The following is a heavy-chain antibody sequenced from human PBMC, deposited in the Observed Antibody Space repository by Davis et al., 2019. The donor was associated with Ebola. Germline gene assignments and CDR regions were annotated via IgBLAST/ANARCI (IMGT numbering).Heavy chain of an antibody. CDR2: IRSKANSYAT. CDR3: TQASGGGDY. Sequence: GESLKISCAASGFTFSSYSMNWVRQAPGKGLEWVGRIRSKANSYATAYAASVKGRFTISRDDSKNTAYLQMNSLKTEDTAVYYCTQASGGGDYWGQGTLVTVSS. D-gene: IGHD6-19*01. J-gene: IGHJ4*02. V-gene: IGHV3-73*01. CDR1: GFTFSSYS.